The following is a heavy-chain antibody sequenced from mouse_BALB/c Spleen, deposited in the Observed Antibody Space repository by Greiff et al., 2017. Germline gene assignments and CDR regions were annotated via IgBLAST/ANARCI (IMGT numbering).Heavy chain of an antibody. Sequence: QVQLKQSGAELARPGASVKLSCKASGYTFTSYWMQWVKQRPGQGLEWIGAIYPGDGDTRYTQKFKGKATLTADKSSSTAYMQLSSLASEDSAVYYCARGYGSSYDFDYWGQGTTLTVSS. V-gene: IGHV1-87*01. CDR3: ARGYGSSYDFDY. CDR2: IYPGDGDT. D-gene: IGHD1-1*01. CDR1: GYTFTSYW. J-gene: IGHJ2*01.